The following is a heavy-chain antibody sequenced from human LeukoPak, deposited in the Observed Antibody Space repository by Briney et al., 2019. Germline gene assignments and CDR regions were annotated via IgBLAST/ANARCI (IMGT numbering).Heavy chain of an antibody. CDR2: IDGYGGGT. CDR3: ATVFAY. Sequence: GGSLRLSCAASGLTFRNHWMHWGRQAPVKGLVWVSRIDGYGGGTSYADSVTGRFTISRDNAKNTSYLQMDSLRAEDSAVYYCATVFAYWGQGTLVTVS. D-gene: IGHD4-17*01. V-gene: IGHV3-74*01. CDR1: GLTFRNHW. J-gene: IGHJ4*02.